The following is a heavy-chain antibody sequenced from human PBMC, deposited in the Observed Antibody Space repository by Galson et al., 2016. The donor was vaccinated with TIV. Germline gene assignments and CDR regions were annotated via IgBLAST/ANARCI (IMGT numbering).Heavy chain of an antibody. J-gene: IGHJ5*02. V-gene: IGHV1-2*02. Sequence: SVKVSCKASGYAFTAHYIHWARQAPGQGLEWMGWINPNGGATNNAQKFQGRVTITKDTTIKTAYMEMTGLRNDDTAVYYCDGGAILRPTWFDPWGQGTLVTVSS. CDR1: GYAFTAHY. D-gene: IGHD2/OR15-2a*01. CDR2: INPNGGAT. CDR3: DGGAILRPTWFDP.